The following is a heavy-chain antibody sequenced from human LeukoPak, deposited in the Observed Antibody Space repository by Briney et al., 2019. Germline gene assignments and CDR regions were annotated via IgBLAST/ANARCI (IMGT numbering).Heavy chain of an antibody. Sequence: SSETLSLTCTVSGGSISSYYWSWLRQPPGKGLEWIGYIYYSGSTNYNPSLKSRVTISVDTSKNQFSLKLSSVTAADTAVYYCARLSAGAANWFDPWGQGTLVTVSS. CDR2: IYYSGST. CDR3: ARLSAGAANWFDP. V-gene: IGHV4-59*01. D-gene: IGHD6-25*01. J-gene: IGHJ5*02. CDR1: GGSISSYY.